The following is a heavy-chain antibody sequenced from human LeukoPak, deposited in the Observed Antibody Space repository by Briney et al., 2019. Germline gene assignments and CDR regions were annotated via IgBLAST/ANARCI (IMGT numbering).Heavy chain of an antibody. CDR2: IWYDGSNK. CDR3: AKDRGGGGSCIDY. D-gene: IGHD2-15*01. J-gene: IGHJ4*02. V-gene: IGHV3-33*06. CDR1: GFTFSSYG. Sequence: GGSLRLSCAASGFTFSSYGMHWVRQAPGKGLEWVAVIWYDGSNKYYADSVKGRFTISRENSKNTLYRQMNSLRAEDTAVYYCAKDRGGGGSCIDYWGQGTLVTVSS.